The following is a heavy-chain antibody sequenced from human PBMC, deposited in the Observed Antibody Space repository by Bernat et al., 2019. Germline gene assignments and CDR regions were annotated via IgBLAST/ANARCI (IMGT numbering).Heavy chain of an antibody. CDR1: GFTFSNAW. V-gene: IGHV3-15*01. D-gene: IGHD5-18*01. J-gene: IGHJ4*02. CDR2: IKSKTDAGTT. Sequence: DVQLVESGGGLVKPGGSLRLSCAASGFTFSNAWMSWVRQAPGKGLEWVGRIKSKTDAGTTDYAAPVKGRFTISSDDSKDTLYLQMNSLKTEDTAVYYGTKDGVTGWIQDYWGQGTLVTVSS. CDR3: TKDGVTGWIQDY.